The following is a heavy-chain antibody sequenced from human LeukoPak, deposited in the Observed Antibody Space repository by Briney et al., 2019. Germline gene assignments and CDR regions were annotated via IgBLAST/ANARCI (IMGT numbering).Heavy chain of an antibody. CDR2: INHSGST. D-gene: IGHD1-7*01. V-gene: IGHV4-34*01. Sequence: SETLSLTCAVYGGSFSGYYWSWIRQPPGKGLEWIGEINHSGSTNYNPSLKSRVTTSVDTSKNQFSLKLSSVTAADTAVYYCARGRVWLELRSRGLFDYWGQGTLVTVSS. CDR1: GGSFSGYY. J-gene: IGHJ4*02. CDR3: ARGRVWLELRSRGLFDY.